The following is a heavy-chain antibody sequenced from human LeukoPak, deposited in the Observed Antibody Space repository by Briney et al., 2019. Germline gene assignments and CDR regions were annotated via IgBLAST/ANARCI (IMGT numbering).Heavy chain of an antibody. Sequence: SETLSLTCAVYGGSFSGYYWSWIRQPPGKGLEWIGYIYYSGSTNYNPSLKSRVTISVDTSKNQFSLRLSSVTAADTAVYYCARDVGGTTAPAFDYWGQGTLVTVSS. CDR3: ARDVGGTTAPAFDY. J-gene: IGHJ4*02. V-gene: IGHV4-59*01. CDR1: GGSFSGYY. D-gene: IGHD1-7*01. CDR2: IYYSGST.